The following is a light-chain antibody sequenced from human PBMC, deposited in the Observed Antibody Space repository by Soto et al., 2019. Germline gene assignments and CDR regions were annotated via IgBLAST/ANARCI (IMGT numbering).Light chain of an antibody. J-gene: IGLJ1*01. Sequence: QSVLTQPPSVSAAPGQKATISCSGSSSNIGNNYVSWYQQLPGTAPKLLIYDNNKRPSGIPDRFSGSKSGTSATLGITGLQTGDEADYYCGTWDSSLSAGPYVFGTGTKLTVL. CDR3: GTWDSSLSAGPYV. CDR1: SSNIGNNY. CDR2: DNN. V-gene: IGLV1-51*01.